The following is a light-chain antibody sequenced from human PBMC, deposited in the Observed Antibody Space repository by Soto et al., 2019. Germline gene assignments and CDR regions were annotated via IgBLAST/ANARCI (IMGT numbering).Light chain of an antibody. Sequence: DIQMTQSPSSLSASVGDRVTITCRASQSISSYLNWYQQKPGKAPKLLIYAASSLQSGVPSRFSGSGSGTDFTLTINSLQPEDFATYYCQQSYSTPFTVGPGTKVDIK. CDR3: QQSYSTPFT. J-gene: IGKJ3*01. CDR1: QSISSY. V-gene: IGKV1-39*01. CDR2: AAS.